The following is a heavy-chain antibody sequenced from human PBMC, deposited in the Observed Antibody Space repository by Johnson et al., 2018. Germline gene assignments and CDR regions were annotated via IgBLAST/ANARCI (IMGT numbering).Heavy chain of an antibody. CDR1: GFTFDDYA. Sequence: VQLVESGGGLVQXGRSLRLXCAASGFTFDDYAMHWVRQAPGKGLEWVSGISWNSGRIVYADSVKGRFTISSDNAKSSLYLQMNSLRAEDTALYYCVKAPTPNTAPHYMDVWAKGTTVTVSS. CDR2: ISWNSGRI. V-gene: IGHV3-9*01. J-gene: IGHJ6*03. CDR3: VKAPTPNTAPHYMDV. D-gene: IGHD5-18*01.